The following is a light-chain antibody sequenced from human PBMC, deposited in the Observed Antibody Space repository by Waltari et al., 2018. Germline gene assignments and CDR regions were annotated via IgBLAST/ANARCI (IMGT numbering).Light chain of an antibody. CDR3: MQTLQTWT. Sequence: EIVMTQSPLSLVVTPGEPASISCRSSKSLLPSNGFHYLDWYLPKPGQSPQLLIYLGSNRASGVPDRFSGSGSGTDFTLKISRVEAEDVGVYYCMQTLQTWTFGQGTKVEI. V-gene: IGKV2-28*01. CDR2: LGS. CDR1: KSLLPSNGFHY. J-gene: IGKJ1*01.